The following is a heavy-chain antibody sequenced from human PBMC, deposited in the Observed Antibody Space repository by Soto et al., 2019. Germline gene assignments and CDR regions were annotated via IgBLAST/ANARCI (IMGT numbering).Heavy chain of an antibody. Sequence: EVQLVESGGGLVQPGGSLTLSCAASGFTFSTYWMSWVRQAPGKGLEWVANINQEGSEKKYVDSVKGRFTISRDNAKNSLYLQMNNLRADDTAVYYCARRYFDLWGRGTLVTVSS. CDR3: ARRYFDL. CDR2: INQEGSEK. CDR1: GFTFSTYW. J-gene: IGHJ2*01. V-gene: IGHV3-7*01.